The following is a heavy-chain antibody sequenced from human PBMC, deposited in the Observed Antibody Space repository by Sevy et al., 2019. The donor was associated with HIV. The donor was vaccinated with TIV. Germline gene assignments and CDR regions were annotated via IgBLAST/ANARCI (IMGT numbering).Heavy chain of an antibody. V-gene: IGHV1-69*06. J-gene: IGHJ3*02. Sequence: ASVKVSCKASGGSFSSYAISWVRQAHGQGLEWMGGIIPIFGTANYAQKFQGRVTITADKSTSTAYMELSSLRSEDTAVYYCARDRARDHDAFDIWGQGTMVTVSS. D-gene: IGHD2-15*01. CDR3: ARDRARDHDAFDI. CDR1: GGSFSSYA. CDR2: IIPIFGTA.